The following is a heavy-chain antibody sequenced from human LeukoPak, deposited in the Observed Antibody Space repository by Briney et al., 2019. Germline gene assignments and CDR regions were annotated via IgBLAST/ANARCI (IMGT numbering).Heavy chain of an antibody. V-gene: IGHV1-18*01. D-gene: IGHD2-2*01. J-gene: IGHJ6*02. CDR2: ISAYNGNT. Sequence: AASVKVSCKASGYTFTSYGISWVRQAPGQGLEWMGWISAYNGNTNYAQKLQGRVTMTTDTSASTAYMELRSLRSDDTAVYYCARDPSVYCSSTSCPMGMDVWGQGTTVTVSS. CDR1: GYTFTSYG. CDR3: ARDPSVYCSSTSCPMGMDV.